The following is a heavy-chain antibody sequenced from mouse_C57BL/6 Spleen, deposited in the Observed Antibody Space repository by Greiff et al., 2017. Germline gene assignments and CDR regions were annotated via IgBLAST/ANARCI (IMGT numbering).Heavy chain of an antibody. J-gene: IGHJ2*01. CDR1: GFTFTDYY. Sequence: EVKLVASGGGLVQPGGSLSLSCAASGFTFTDYYMSWVRQPPGKALEWLGFIRNKANGYTTEYSASVKGRFTISRDNSQSILYLQMNALRAEDSATYYCARSSNWDYFDYWGQGTTLTVSS. V-gene: IGHV7-3*01. D-gene: IGHD4-1*02. CDR3: ARSSNWDYFDY. CDR2: IRNKANGYTT.